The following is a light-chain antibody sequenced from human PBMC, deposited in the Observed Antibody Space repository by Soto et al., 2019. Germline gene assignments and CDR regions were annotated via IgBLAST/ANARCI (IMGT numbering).Light chain of an antibody. CDR1: SSNIGAGYD. J-gene: IGLJ1*01. CDR2: ANK. CDR3: QSYDTSPSGYV. V-gene: IGLV1-40*01. Sequence: QAVVTQPPSVSGALGQRVTISCTGSSSNIGAGYDVHWYQQLPGTAPKLLIYANKNRPAGVPDRFSASKSGTSASLAITGLQAEDEADYYCQSYDTSPSGYVFGTGTKLTVL.